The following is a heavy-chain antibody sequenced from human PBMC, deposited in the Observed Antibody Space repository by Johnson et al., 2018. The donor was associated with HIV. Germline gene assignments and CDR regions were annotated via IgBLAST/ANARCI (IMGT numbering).Heavy chain of an antibody. CDR2: IRYDGSNK. V-gene: IGHV3-30*02. J-gene: IGHJ3*02. CDR3: GRDINYSNYVTDAFDI. Sequence: QVQLVESGGGLCQAGESLRLSCTASRFTFSSYGMHWVRQAPGKGLEWVAFIRYDGSNKYYADSVKGRFTISRDSSKNMPYLQMNSLRTEDTAVYYCGRDINYSNYVTDAFDIWGQGTMVTVSS. CDR1: RFTFSSYG. D-gene: IGHD4-11*01.